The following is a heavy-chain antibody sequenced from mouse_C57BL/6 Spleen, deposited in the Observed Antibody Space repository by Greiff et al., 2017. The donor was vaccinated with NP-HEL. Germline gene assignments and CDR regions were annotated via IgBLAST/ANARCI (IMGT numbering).Heavy chain of an antibody. CDR2: ISSGSSTI. D-gene: IGHD2-2*01. CDR3: ARRSTMVTTVYYAMDY. CDR1: GFTFSDYG. V-gene: IGHV5-17*01. Sequence: EVHLVESGGGLVKPGGSLKLSCAASGFTFSDYGMHWVRQAPEKGLEWVAYISSGSSTIYYADTVKGRFTISRDNAKNTLFLQMTSLRSEDTAMYYCARRSTMVTTVYYAMDYWGQGTSVTVSS. J-gene: IGHJ4*01.